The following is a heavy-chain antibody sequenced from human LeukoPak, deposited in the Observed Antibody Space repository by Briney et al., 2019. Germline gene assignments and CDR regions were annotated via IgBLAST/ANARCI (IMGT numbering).Heavy chain of an antibody. V-gene: IGHV4-31*03. D-gene: IGHD4-17*01. CDR2: IYYSGTA. J-gene: IGHJ4*02. CDR1: GGSISSGGYY. CDR3: ARFSNDHGVKFDY. Sequence: SQTLSLTCTVSGGSISSGGYYWSWVRQHPETGLEWIGYIYYSGTAYYNPSLKSRVTMSVDTSKNQFSLKLDSVTAADTAVYCCARFSNDHGVKFDYWGQGTLATVSS.